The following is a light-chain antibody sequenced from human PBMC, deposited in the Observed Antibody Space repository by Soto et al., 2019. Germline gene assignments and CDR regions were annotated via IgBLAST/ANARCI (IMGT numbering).Light chain of an antibody. CDR1: QSVRGY. V-gene: IGKV3-11*01. CDR2: DAS. CDR3: QQRADRPT. Sequence: EFVLTQSPATLSLSPGDRATLSCRASQSVRGYLAWYQYKPGQAPRLLIYDASNRVTGIPARFSGSGFGTDFTLTISSLEPEDFAVYYCQQRADRPTFGPGTRVDLK. J-gene: IGKJ3*01.